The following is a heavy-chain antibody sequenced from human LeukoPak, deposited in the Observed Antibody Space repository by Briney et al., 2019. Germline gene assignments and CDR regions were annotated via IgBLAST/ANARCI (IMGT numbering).Heavy chain of an antibody. Sequence: PGGSLRLSCAASGFTSSTYRMHWVRQAPGKGLVWVSHVDIDGSSATYADSVKGRFTISRDNAKNTLFLQMNSLRVEDTAVYYCSRGRYYLDSWGQGTLVTVSS. CDR2: VDIDGSSA. V-gene: IGHV3-74*01. CDR3: SRGRYYLDS. D-gene: IGHD3-16*01. J-gene: IGHJ4*02. CDR1: GFTSSTYR.